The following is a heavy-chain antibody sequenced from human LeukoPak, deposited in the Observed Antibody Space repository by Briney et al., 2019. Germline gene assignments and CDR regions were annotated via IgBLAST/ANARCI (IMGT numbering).Heavy chain of an antibody. J-gene: IGHJ4*02. CDR3: ARGHEALGY. Sequence: GGSLRLSCAASGFTVSNSYMSWVRQAPGKGLQWVSVIYSGGSTFYADSVKGRFTVSRESSKNTLYLEMNSLRAEDTAIYYCARGHEALGYWGQGTLVTVSS. CDR1: GFTVSNSY. V-gene: IGHV3-53*01. CDR2: IYSGGST. D-gene: IGHD3-10*01.